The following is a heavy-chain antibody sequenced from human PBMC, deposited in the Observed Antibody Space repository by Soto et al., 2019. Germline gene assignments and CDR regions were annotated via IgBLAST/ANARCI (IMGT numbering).Heavy chain of an antibody. J-gene: IGHJ4*02. CDR2: IYYRGNT. CDR3: ARERTIFGFGRGLHFDY. D-gene: IGHD3-3*01. CDR1: GDSINSDKYY. Sequence: PSGTLSLTCSVSGDSINSDKYYWGWIRQPPGKGLEWIGSIYYRGNTYYNPSLQTRVTISLDKSKNQFSLKLSSVTAADTAVYYCARERTIFGFGRGLHFDYWGQGTLVTVSS. V-gene: IGHV4-39*07.